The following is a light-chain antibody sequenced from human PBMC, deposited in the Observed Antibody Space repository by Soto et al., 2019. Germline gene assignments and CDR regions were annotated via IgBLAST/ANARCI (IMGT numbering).Light chain of an antibody. CDR3: LLDYSYFWS. V-gene: IGKV1-6*01. CDR1: QGIRSA. CDR2: AAS. Sequence: AIQVTQSPSSLYASVGDRVTITCRTSQGIRSALGWYQQKPGKVPKLLIYAASTLQSVVPSRFSGSGSGRGFTLTIISLQPEDFATDYCLLDYSYFWSFGQGTNVEIK. J-gene: IGKJ1*01.